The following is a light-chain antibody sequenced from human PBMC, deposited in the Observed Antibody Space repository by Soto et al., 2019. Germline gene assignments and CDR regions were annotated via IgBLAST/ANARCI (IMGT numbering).Light chain of an antibody. CDR1: STDIGGYNF. V-gene: IGLV2-11*01. Sequence: QSVLTQPRSVSGSPGQSVAISCTGTSTDIGGYNFVSWYQQHPGKAPRLMIYDVSKRPSGVPDRFSGSKSGNTASLTISGLRAEDEADYYCCSYAGTYTLIFGGGTKLTVL. CDR3: CSYAGTYTLI. CDR2: DVS. J-gene: IGLJ2*01.